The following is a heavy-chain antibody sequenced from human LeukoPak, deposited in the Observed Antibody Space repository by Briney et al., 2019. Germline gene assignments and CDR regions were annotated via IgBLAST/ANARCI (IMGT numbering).Heavy chain of an antibody. D-gene: IGHD4-17*01. V-gene: IGHV1-69*05. CDR3: ARGGDYGDSNAFDI. CDR2: IIPIFGTA. J-gene: IGHJ3*02. Sequence: GATVKVSCKASGYTFTSYDINWVRQATGQGLEWMGGIIPIFGTANYAQKFQGRVTITTDESTSTAYMELSSLRSEDTAVYYCARGGDYGDSNAFDIWGQGTMVTVSS. CDR1: GYTFTSYD.